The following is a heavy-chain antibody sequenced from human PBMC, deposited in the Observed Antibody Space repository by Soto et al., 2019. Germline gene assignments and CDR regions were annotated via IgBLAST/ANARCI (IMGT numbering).Heavy chain of an antibody. D-gene: IGHD5-18*01. CDR2: INAGNGNT. V-gene: IGHV1-3*01. CDR3: ARGDTAMVYWYFDL. CDR1: GYTFTSYA. Sequence: QVQLVQSGAEVKKPGASVKVSCKASGYTFTSYAMHWVRQAPGQRLEWMGWINAGNGNTKYSQKLQGRVTITRDTSASPAYMELSSLRSEDTAVYYCARGDTAMVYWYFDLWGRGTLVTVSS. J-gene: IGHJ2*01.